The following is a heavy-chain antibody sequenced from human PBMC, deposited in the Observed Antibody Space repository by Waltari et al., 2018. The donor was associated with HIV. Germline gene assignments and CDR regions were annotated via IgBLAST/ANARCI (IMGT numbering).Heavy chain of an antibody. D-gene: IGHD3-10*01. J-gene: IGHJ4*02. CDR3: TTDFAAYYYGSAN. V-gene: IGHV3-15*01. CDR1: GFTFGNAW. Sequence: DVQLVESGGGLVMPGGSLSLSCAASGFTFGNAWLIWVRETSGKGREWVGRIKTKTDGGTTDYATPVKGRFSISRDDSKNTLYLQMNSLKSEDTAVYYCTTDFAAYYYGSANWGRGTLVAVSS. CDR2: IKTKTDGGTT.